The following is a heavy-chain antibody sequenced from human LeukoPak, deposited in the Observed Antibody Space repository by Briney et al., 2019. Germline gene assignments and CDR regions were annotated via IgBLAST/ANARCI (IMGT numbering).Heavy chain of an antibody. CDR3: ARDQHCSSTSCYDY. D-gene: IGHD2-2*01. CDR2: IYHSGST. V-gene: IGHV4-4*02. J-gene: IGHJ4*02. CDR1: GGSISSRNW. Sequence: SETLSLTCAVSGGSISSRNWWSWVRQPPGKGLEWIGEIYHSGSTNYNPSLKSRVTISVDKSKNQFSLKLSSVTAADTAVYYCARDQHCSSTSCYDYWGQGTLVTVSS.